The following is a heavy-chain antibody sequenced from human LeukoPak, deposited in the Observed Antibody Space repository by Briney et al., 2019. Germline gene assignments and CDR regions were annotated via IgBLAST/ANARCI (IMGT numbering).Heavy chain of an antibody. Sequence: GGSLRLSCAASGFTFDDYGMSWVRQAPGKGLEWVSGINWYGGSTGYADSVKGRFTISRDNAKNSLYLQMNSLRAEDTALYYCARDIAVAGKTYYFDYWGQGTLGTVSS. CDR3: ARDIAVAGKTYYFDY. J-gene: IGHJ4*02. CDR1: GFTFDDYG. CDR2: INWYGGST. V-gene: IGHV3-20*04. D-gene: IGHD6-19*01.